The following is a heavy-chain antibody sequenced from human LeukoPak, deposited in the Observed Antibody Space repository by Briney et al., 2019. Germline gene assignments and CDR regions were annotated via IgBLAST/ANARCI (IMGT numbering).Heavy chain of an antibody. D-gene: IGHD3-3*01. Sequence: GGSLRLSCAASGFTFSSYSMNWVRQAPGKGLEWVSSISSSSYIYYADSVKGRFTISRDNAKNSLYLQMNSLRAEDTAVYYCARVPHYDFWSGPRYYYYMDVWGKGTTVTVSS. V-gene: IGHV3-21*01. CDR2: ISSSSYI. J-gene: IGHJ6*03. CDR3: ARVPHYDFWSGPRYYYYMDV. CDR1: GFTFSSYS.